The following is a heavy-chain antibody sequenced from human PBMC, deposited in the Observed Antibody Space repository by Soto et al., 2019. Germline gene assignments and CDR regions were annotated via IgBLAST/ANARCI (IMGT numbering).Heavy chain of an antibody. V-gene: IGHV3-30*18. CDR2: ISYDGSNK. D-gene: IGHD5-18*01. CDR1: GFTFSSYG. Sequence: QVQLVESGGGVVQPGRSLRLSCAASGFTFSSYGMHWVRQAPGKGLEWVAVISYDGSNKYYADSVKGRFTISRDNSKNTLYLQMNSLRAEDTAVYYCAKDFPGYSYGYSWFDPWGQGTLVTVSS. CDR3: AKDFPGYSYGYSWFDP. J-gene: IGHJ5*02.